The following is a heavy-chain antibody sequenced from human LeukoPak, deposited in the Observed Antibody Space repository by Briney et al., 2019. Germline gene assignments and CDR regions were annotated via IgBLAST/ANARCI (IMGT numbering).Heavy chain of an antibody. CDR2: IYYSGST. J-gene: IGHJ4*02. Sequence: SETLSLTCTVSGGSISSYYWSWIRQPPGKGLEWIGYIYYSGSTNYNPSLKSRVTISVDTSKNQFSLKLSSVTVADTAVYYCARGGYSNYVDYWGQGTLVTVSS. D-gene: IGHD4-11*01. V-gene: IGHV4-59*01. CDR1: GGSISSYY. CDR3: ARGGYSNYVDY.